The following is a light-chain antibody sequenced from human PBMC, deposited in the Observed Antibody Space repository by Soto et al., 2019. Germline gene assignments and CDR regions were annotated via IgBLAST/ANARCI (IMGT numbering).Light chain of an antibody. Sequence: IVLTQSRGTLYLSTGERATLSCRASQSVSNNYSAWYQQKPGQAPRLLMFGASSRATGIADRFSGSGSGTDFTLTVSSLQSEDFAVYYRQQYNIWPWTSGQ. CDR3: QQYNIWPWT. CDR2: GAS. J-gene: IGKJ1*01. CDR1: QSVSNNY. V-gene: IGKV3-20*01.